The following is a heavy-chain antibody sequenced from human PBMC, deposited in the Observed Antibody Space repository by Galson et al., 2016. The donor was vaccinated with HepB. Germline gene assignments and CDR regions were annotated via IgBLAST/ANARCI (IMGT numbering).Heavy chain of an antibody. CDR3: AREPYGTIAFDI. CDR1: GYSFTTHS. J-gene: IGHJ3*02. Sequence: SVKVSCKASGYSFTTHSMHWVRQAPGQRLEWMGWLNGGTGETRSSERFQDRLTITMDTSASTAYMKLSSLSSEDTARYYCAREPYGTIAFDIWGPGTMVAVSS. D-gene: IGHD2-8*01. V-gene: IGHV1-3*01. CDR2: LNGGTGET.